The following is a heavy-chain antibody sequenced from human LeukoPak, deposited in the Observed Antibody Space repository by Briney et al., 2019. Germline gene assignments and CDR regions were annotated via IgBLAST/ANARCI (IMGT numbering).Heavy chain of an antibody. D-gene: IGHD3-9*01. J-gene: IGHJ4*02. V-gene: IGHV1-8*03. CDR1: GYTFTSYD. CDR2: MNPNSGNT. Sequence: ASVKVSCKASGYTFTSYDINWARQATGQGLEWMGWMNPNSGNTGYAQKFQGRVTITRNTSISTAYMELSSLRSEDTAVYYCAREDDGDWFLDYWGQGTLVTVSS. CDR3: AREDDGDWFLDY.